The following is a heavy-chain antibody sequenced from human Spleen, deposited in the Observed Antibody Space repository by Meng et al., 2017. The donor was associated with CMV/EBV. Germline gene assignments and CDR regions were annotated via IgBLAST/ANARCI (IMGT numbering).Heavy chain of an antibody. V-gene: IGHV4-34*01. CDR3: AKDGGYCSASSCRGLIRPFDR. J-gene: IGHJ4*02. CDR1: GGSFSGYY. D-gene: IGHD2-15*01. Sequence: SETLSLTCAVYGGSFSGYYWSWIRQPPGKGLEWIGEINHSGSTNYNPSLKSRVTISVDTSKNQFSLKLSSVTAADTAVYYCAKDGGYCSASSCRGLIRPFDRWGQGTLVTVSS. CDR2: INHSGST.